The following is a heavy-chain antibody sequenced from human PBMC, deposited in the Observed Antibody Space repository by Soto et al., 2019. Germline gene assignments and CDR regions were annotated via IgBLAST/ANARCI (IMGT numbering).Heavy chain of an antibody. Sequence: ASVKVSCKVSGYTLTELSMHWVRQAPGKGLEWMGGFDPEDGETIYAQKFQGRVTMTEDTSTDTAYMELSSLRSEDTAVYYCATDPGYRYGYNWFDPWGQGTLVTVSS. D-gene: IGHD5-18*01. J-gene: IGHJ5*02. CDR2: FDPEDGET. CDR1: GYTLTELS. CDR3: ATDPGYRYGYNWFDP. V-gene: IGHV1-24*01.